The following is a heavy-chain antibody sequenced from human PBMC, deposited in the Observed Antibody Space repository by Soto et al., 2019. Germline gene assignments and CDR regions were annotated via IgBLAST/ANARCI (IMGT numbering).Heavy chain of an antibody. J-gene: IGHJ4*02. CDR2: ISFDGGEK. CDR1: GLLFTNFA. CDR3: ALSGGYDWGRAHFDF. Sequence: VQLVESGGGAVQPGTSLTVSCTASGLLFTNFAMHWVRQAPGKGLEWVAVISFDGGEKYYGEYVKGRFIISRDDYQNTVYLQMNNLRVEDSAVYSCALSGGYDWGRAHFDFWGQGTVVTVSS. D-gene: IGHD3-16*01. V-gene: IGHV3-30*03.